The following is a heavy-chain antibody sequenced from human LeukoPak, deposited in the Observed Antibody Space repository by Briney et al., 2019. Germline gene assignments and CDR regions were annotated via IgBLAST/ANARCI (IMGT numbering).Heavy chain of an antibody. D-gene: IGHD5-12*01. V-gene: IGHV3-48*03. CDR3: ARNAGYSGYDGVDY. CDR2: ITSRGGTI. Sequence: GGSLRLSCAASGFTFTQKDMNWVRQAPGQGLEWVSYITSRGGTIYYADSVKGRFTISRDNAQNSLYLQMNSLRAEDTAVYYCARNAGYSGYDGVDYWGQGTLVSVSS. J-gene: IGHJ4*02. CDR1: GFTFTQKD.